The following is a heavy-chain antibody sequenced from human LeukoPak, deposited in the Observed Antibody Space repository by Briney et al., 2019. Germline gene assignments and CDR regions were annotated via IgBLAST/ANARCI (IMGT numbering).Heavy chain of an antibody. CDR2: IYYSGST. D-gene: IGHD2-8*02. CDR3: ARGIADYWYYMDV. V-gene: IGHV4-59*11. CDR1: GDSISTRHY. J-gene: IGHJ6*03. Sequence: SETLSLTCTVSGDSISTRHYWSWIRQPPGRGLDWIGYIYYSGSTNYNPSLKSRVTISVDTSKNQFSLKLTSVTAADAAVYYCARGIADYWYYMDVWGKGTTVTVSS.